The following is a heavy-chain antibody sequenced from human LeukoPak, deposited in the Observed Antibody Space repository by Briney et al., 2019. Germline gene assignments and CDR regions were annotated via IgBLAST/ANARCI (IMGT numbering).Heavy chain of an antibody. D-gene: IGHD2-15*01. Sequence: SETLSLTCTVSGYSISSGNYWDWIRQPPGKGLEWIGRIYTSGSTNYNPSLKSRVTMSVDTSKNQFSLKLSSVTAADTAVYYCARYCSGGSCYGRFDPWGQGTLVTVSS. CDR1: GYSISSGNY. V-gene: IGHV4-38-2*02. CDR2: IYTSGST. CDR3: ARYCSGGSCYGRFDP. J-gene: IGHJ5*02.